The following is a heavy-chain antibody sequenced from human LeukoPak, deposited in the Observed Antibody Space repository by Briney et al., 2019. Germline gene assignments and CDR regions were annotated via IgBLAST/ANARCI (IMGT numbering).Heavy chain of an antibody. CDR2: ISSSSTYI. Sequence: PGGSLRLSCAASGFSFSTDTVNWVRQARGKGLEWVSSISSSSTYIYYTDSVKGRFAISRDNARNAVYPQMNSLRTEDTGVYYCASRPGDFIDSSVYYSFWGQGTLVTVSS. CDR3: ASRPGDFIDSSVYYSF. V-gene: IGHV3-21*01. D-gene: IGHD3-22*01. CDR1: GFSFSTDT. J-gene: IGHJ4*02.